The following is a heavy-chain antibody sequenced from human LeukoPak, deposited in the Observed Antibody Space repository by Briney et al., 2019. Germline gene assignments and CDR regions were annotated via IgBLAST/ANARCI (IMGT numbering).Heavy chain of an antibody. J-gene: IGHJ3*02. V-gene: IGHV4-39*01. CDR1: GGSLSSSSYY. Sequence: PSETLSLTCTVSGGSLSSSSYYWGWIRQPPGKGLEWIGSIYYSGSTYYNPSLKSRVTISVDTSKNQFSLKLSSVTAADTAVYYCARSSKHDAFDIWGQGTMVTVSS. CDR3: ARSSKHDAFDI. D-gene: IGHD4-11*01. CDR2: IYYSGST.